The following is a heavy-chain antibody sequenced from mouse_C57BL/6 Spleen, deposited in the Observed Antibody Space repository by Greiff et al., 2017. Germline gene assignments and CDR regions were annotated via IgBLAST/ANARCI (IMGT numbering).Heavy chain of an antibody. D-gene: IGHD3-1*01. Sequence: EVKLQESGGGLVKPGGSLKLSCAASGFTFSDYGMHWVRQAPEEGLEWVAYISSGSSTIYYADTVKGRFTISRDNAKNTLFLQMTSLRSEDTAMYYWARIRDWWYFDVWGTGTTVTVSS. CDR3: ARIRDWWYFDV. J-gene: IGHJ1*03. V-gene: IGHV5-17*01. CDR2: ISSGSSTI. CDR1: GFTFSDYG.